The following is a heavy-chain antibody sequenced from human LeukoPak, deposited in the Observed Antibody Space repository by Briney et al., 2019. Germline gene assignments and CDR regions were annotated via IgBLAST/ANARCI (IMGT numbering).Heavy chain of an antibody. V-gene: IGHV5-51*01. J-gene: IGHJ4*02. CDR1: GYSFTSYW. CDR2: IYPGDSDT. Sequence: GESLKISCKGSGYSFTSYWTGWVRQMPGKGLEWMGIIYPGDSDTRYSPSFQGQVTISADKSISTAYLQWSSLKASDTAMYYCARRGYYDSNGYPLDYWGQGTLVTVSS. CDR3: ARRGYYDSNGYPLDY. D-gene: IGHD3-22*01.